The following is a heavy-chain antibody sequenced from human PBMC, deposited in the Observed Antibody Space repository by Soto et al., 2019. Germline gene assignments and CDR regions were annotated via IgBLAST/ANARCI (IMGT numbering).Heavy chain of an antibody. V-gene: IGHV1-69*01. CDR1: GGTFGNLG. Sequence: QMQLVQSGAEVKKPGSSVKVSCKASGGTFGNLGISWLRQAPGQGLEWMGGTIPIFDTPHYAEKFRDRLTIPADATSTAYMELTSLSAEDPATYYCARDREDGSGTKYNWFDSWGQGTLVTVSS. J-gene: IGHJ5*01. CDR3: ARDREDGSGTKYNWFDS. D-gene: IGHD3-10*01. CDR2: TIPIFDTP.